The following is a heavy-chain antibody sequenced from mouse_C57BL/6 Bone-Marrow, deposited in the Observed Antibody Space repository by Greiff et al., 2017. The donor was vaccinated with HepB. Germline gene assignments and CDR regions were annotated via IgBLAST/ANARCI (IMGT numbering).Heavy chain of an antibody. D-gene: IGHD3-2*02. Sequence: EVQRVESGGGLVQPGGSLSLSCAASGFTFTDYYMSWVRQPPGKALEWLGFIRNKANGYTTEYSASVKGRFTISRDNSQSILYLQMNALRAEDSATYYCARDSSGYLPYWGQGTLVTVSA. V-gene: IGHV7-3*01. CDR2: IRNKANGYTT. CDR1: GFTFTDYY. CDR3: ARDSSGYLPY. J-gene: IGHJ3*01.